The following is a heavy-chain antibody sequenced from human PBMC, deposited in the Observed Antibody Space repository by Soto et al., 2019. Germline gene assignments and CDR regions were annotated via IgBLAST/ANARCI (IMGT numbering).Heavy chain of an antibody. CDR1: GFTFSDYG. V-gene: IGHV1-18*01. Sequence: QVQLVQSGAEVKKPGASVKVSCKASGFTFSDYGLSWVRQAPGQPLEWMGWISGDNINSKYSQKFQGRLTMTTDTSTATASMALRSLTSDDTAVYYCGRAGQKLAQEKYYQFNGMDVWGQGTTVTVSS. CDR2: ISGDNINS. CDR3: GRAGQKLAQEKYYQFNGMDV. J-gene: IGHJ6*02. D-gene: IGHD2-2*01.